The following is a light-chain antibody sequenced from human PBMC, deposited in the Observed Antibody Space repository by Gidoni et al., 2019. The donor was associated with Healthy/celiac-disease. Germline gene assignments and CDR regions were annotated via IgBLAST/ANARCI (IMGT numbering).Light chain of an antibody. CDR2: DAS. V-gene: IGKV3-11*01. J-gene: IGKJ5*01. CDR1: QSVSSY. CDR3: QFAIT. Sequence: ELVLTQSPATLSLSPGERATLSCRASQSVSSYLAWYQQKPGQAPRLLIYDASNRATGIPARFSGSGSGTDFTLTISSLEPEDFAVYYCQFAITFGQGTRLEIK.